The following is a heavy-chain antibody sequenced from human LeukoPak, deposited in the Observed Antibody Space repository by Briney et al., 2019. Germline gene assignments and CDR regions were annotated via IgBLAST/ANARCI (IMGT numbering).Heavy chain of an antibody. CDR1: GITFSSYT. D-gene: IGHD3-3*01. CDR2: ISTSSSYT. CDR3: ARGFWSQGYYFDS. Sequence: PGGSLRLSCAASGITFSSYTTNWVRQAPGKGLEWVSFISTSSSYTYYADSAKGRFTISRDDSKNTVYLQMNSLRAEDTAVYFCARGFWSQGYYFDSWGQGSLVIVSS. V-gene: IGHV3-21*01. J-gene: IGHJ4*02.